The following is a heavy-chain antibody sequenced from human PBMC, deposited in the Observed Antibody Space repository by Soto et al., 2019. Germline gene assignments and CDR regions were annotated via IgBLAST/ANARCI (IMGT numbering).Heavy chain of an antibody. CDR1: GGAISGRSNY. V-gene: IGHV4-39*01. CDR2: IYSGGST. J-gene: IGHJ4*02. Sequence: SETLSLTCAVSGGAISGRSNYWGWIRQPPGKGLEYIGSIYSGGSTYYNPSLKSRVTLSVDATQNQFSLKLSSVTAADTAVYYCARHGGSGNYYNHYYFDYWGQETLVTV. D-gene: IGHD3-10*01. CDR3: ARHGGSGNYYNHYYFDY.